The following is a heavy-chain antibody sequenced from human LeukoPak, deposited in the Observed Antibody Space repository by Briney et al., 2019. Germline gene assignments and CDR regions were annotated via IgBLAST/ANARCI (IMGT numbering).Heavy chain of an antibody. V-gene: IGHV3-21*04. Sequence: GGSLRLSCAASGFTFRTYSMNWVRQAPGKGLEWVSSISGSSSYIHYADSVKGRFTISRDNSKNTLYLQMNSLRAEDTAVYYCAKDPTDGDYVFDYWGQGTLVTVSS. J-gene: IGHJ4*02. CDR2: ISGSSSYI. CDR1: GFTFRTYS. D-gene: IGHD4-17*01. CDR3: AKDPTDGDYVFDY.